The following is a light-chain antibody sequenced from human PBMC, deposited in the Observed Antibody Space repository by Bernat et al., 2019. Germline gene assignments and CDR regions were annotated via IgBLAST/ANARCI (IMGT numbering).Light chain of an antibody. CDR1: QSFTRN. CDR3: QQYSSWPLT. CDR2: DTS. V-gene: IGKV3-15*01. J-gene: IGKJ4*01. Sequence: EIVMTQSPATLSVSPGERATLSCSASQSFTRNVAWYQQQPGQAPSLLIYDTSMRATSIPARFSGSGSGTEFTLTISSLQSEDFAVYYCQQYSSWPLTFGGGTKVEIK.